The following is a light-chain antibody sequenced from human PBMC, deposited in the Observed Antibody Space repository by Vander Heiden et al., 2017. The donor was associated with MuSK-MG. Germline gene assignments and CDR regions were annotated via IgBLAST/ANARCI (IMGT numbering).Light chain of an antibody. CDR3: QQSYSTPPY. J-gene: IGKJ4*01. Sequence: DIQMTQSPSSLSASVGDRVTITCRASQSISSYLNWYQQKPGKAPKLLIYAAYSLQSGVPSRFSGSGSGTDFTLTISSLQPEDFATYYCQQSYSTPPYFGGGTKVEIK. V-gene: IGKV1-39*01. CDR1: QSISSY. CDR2: AAY.